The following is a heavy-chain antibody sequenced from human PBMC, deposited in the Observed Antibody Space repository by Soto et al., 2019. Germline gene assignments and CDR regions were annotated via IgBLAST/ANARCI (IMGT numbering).Heavy chain of an antibody. Sequence: PSETLSLTCTVSGGSISSSSYYWGWIRQPPGKGLEWIGSIYYSGSTYYNPSLKSRVTISVDTSKNQFSLKLSSVTAADTAVYYCASLTLYNWNDFDYWGQGTLVTVSS. V-gene: IGHV4-39*01. CDR2: IYYSGST. D-gene: IGHD1-20*01. CDR3: ASLTLYNWNDFDY. J-gene: IGHJ4*02. CDR1: GGSISSSSYY.